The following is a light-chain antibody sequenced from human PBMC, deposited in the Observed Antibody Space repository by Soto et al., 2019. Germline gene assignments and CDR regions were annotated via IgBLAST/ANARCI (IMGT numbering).Light chain of an antibody. CDR1: QSVSSTY. CDR3: QQYDSSLRT. Sequence: EIVLTQSPGTLSLSPGARAPLSCRASQSVSSTYLAWSQQKPGQAPRLLIYGAPNRATGIPDRFSGSGSGTGFTLTISRLEPEDFAVYYCQQYDSSLRTFGQGTKVDIK. J-gene: IGKJ1*01. CDR2: GAP. V-gene: IGKV3-20*01.